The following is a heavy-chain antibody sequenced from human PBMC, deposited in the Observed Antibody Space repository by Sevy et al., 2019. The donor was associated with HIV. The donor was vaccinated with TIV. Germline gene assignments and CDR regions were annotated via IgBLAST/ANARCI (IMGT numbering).Heavy chain of an antibody. Sequence: GGSLRLSCAASGFTVSVHYMSWVRQAPGKGLQWVSMVYTGGNTYYADSVRGRFSISRDKSKNTLFLQMNSLRVDDTAMYYCARAPPYCGGGSCYFDSWGQGTLVTVSS. CDR2: VYTGGNT. J-gene: IGHJ4*02. D-gene: IGHD2-15*01. V-gene: IGHV3-66*01. CDR3: ARAPPYCGGGSCYFDS. CDR1: GFTVSVHY.